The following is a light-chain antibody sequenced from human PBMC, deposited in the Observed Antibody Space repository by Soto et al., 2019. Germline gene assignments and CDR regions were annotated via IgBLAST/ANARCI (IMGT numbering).Light chain of an antibody. V-gene: IGLV2-14*03. J-gene: IGLJ1*01. Sequence: QSALTQPASVSGSPGQSITISCTGTSSDVGAYNYVSWYQQHPGKVPKLIIYDVYNRPSGVSTRFSGSKSGNTASQTISGLQTEDEADYYCTSYTFINTYVFGTGTKVTVL. CDR1: SSDVGAYNY. CDR3: TSYTFINTYV. CDR2: DVY.